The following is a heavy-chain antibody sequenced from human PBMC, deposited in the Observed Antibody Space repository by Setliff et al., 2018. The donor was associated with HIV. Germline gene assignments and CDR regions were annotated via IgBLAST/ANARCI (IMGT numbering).Heavy chain of an antibody. V-gene: IGHV3-30*04. J-gene: IGHJ3*02. CDR1: EFTLSAYA. Sequence: RLSCAVSEFTLSAYAMHWVRQAPGEGLEWVGVISFDGSNKYYAHSVKGRFTISRDISKNTVYLQMNSLRTDDTAVYYYARGRMGYSSSWYAGGNIWGQGTMVTVSS. CDR3: ARGRMGYSSSWYAGGNI. D-gene: IGHD6-13*01. CDR2: ISFDGSNK.